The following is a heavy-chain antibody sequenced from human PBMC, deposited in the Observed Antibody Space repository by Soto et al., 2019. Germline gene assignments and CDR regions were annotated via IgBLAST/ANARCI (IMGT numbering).Heavy chain of an antibody. CDR1: GSSISSYY. CDR2: IYYSGST. J-gene: IGHJ4*02. V-gene: IGHV4-59*01. Sequence: SETLSLTCTVSGSSISSYYWSWIRQPPGKGLEWIGYIYYSGSTNYNPSLKSRVTISVDTSKNQFSLKLSSVTAADTAVYYCAGGKLGYCSSTSCYRDIGIDYWGQGTLVTVS. D-gene: IGHD2-2*01. CDR3: AGGKLGYCSSTSCYRDIGIDY.